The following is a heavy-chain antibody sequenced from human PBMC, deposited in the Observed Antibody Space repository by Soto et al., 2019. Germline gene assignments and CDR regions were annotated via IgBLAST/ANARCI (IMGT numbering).Heavy chain of an antibody. CDR2: IIPIFGTA. V-gene: IGHV1-69*01. Sequence: QVQLLQSGAEVKKPGSSVKVSCKASGGTFSSYAISWVRQAPGQGLEWMGGIIPIFGTANYAQKFQGRVTITADESTSTAYMELSSLRSEDTAVYYCARKGHERLFKIPDRVYGMDVWGQGTTVTVSS. D-gene: IGHD6-25*01. J-gene: IGHJ6*02. CDR1: GGTFSSYA. CDR3: ARKGHERLFKIPDRVYGMDV.